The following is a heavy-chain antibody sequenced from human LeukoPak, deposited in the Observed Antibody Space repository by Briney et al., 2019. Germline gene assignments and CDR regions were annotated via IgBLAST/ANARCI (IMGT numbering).Heavy chain of an antibody. D-gene: IGHD6-13*01. J-gene: IGHJ4*02. CDR2: INHSGST. CDR3: ARGRWHPSVRVDY. Sequence: SETLSLTCTVSGDSITSNYWTWIRQPPGKGLEWIGEINHSGSTNYNPSLKSRVTISVDTSKNQFSLKLNSVTAADTAVYYCARGRWHPSVRVDYWGQGTLVTVSS. V-gene: IGHV4-34*01. CDR1: GDSITSNY.